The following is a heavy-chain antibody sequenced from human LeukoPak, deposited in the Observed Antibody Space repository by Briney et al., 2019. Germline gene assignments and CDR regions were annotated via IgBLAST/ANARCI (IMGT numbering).Heavy chain of an antibody. V-gene: IGHV3-66*01. CDR1: GFTVSSNY. CDR3: ARGYGDYVSYWFDL. D-gene: IGHD4-17*01. Sequence: GGSLRLSCAASGFTVSSNYMSWVRQAPGKGLEWVSVIYSGGSTYYADSVKGRFTISRDNSTNTLYLQMNSLRAEDTAVYYCARGYGDYVSYWFDLWGQGTLVTVSS. CDR2: IYSGGST. J-gene: IGHJ5*02.